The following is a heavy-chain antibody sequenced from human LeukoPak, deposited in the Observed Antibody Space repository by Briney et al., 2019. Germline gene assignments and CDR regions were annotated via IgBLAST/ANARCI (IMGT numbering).Heavy chain of an antibody. CDR2: TRNKAYGYTT. CDR1: GFTLSDHY. V-gene: IGHV3-72*01. D-gene: IGHD1-26*01. J-gene: IGHJ3*01. CDR3: ARDSGRTSGGAFDV. Sequence: GSLRLSCAASGFTLSDHYMDWVRQAPGKGLEWVGRTRNKAYGYTTEYAASVKGRFTISRDDSNNSLNLQMNSLKSEDAAVYYCARDSGRTSGGAFDVWGQGTMVTVSS.